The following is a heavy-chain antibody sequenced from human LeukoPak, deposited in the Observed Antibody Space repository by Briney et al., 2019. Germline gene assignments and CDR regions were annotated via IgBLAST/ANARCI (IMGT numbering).Heavy chain of an antibody. CDR2: ISSSSSYI. Sequence: GGSLRLSCAASGFTFSSYSMNWVRQAPGKGLEWVSSISSSSSYIYYADSVKGRFTISRDNAKNPLYLQMNSLRAEDTAVYYCARSKLGYCSSTSCYGAFDIWGQGTMVTVSS. CDR1: GFTFSSYS. CDR3: ARSKLGYCSSTSCYGAFDI. J-gene: IGHJ3*02. D-gene: IGHD2-2*01. V-gene: IGHV3-21*01.